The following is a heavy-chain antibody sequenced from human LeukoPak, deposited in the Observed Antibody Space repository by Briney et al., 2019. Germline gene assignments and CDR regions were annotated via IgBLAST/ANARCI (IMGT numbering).Heavy chain of an antibody. V-gene: IGHV3-30*04. CDR3: ARVFYSSGWYGNFDY. CDR1: GFTFSSYA. CDR2: ISYDGSNK. J-gene: IGHJ4*02. Sequence: PGGSLRLSCAASGFTFSSYAMHWVRQATGKGLEWVAVISYDGSNKYYADSVKGRFTISRDNSKNTLYLQMNSLRAEDTAVYYCARVFYSSGWYGNFDYWGQGTLVTVSS. D-gene: IGHD6-19*01.